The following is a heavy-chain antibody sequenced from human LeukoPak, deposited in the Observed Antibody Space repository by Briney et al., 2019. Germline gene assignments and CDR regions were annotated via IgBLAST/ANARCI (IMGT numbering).Heavy chain of an antibody. V-gene: IGHV4-59*01. CDR1: GGSISGYY. D-gene: IGHD2-8*01. CDR2: IDYPGST. Sequence: ASETLSLTCTVSGGSISGYYWSWILHPPPRGLLWLGYIDYPGSTNYHPSLNSRVTRSEDTSKDQYSLKLTSVPAADTAVYYCARYHCPSGVCDGFDYGGQGTRVTVST. CDR3: ARYHCPSGVCDGFDY. J-gene: IGHJ4*02.